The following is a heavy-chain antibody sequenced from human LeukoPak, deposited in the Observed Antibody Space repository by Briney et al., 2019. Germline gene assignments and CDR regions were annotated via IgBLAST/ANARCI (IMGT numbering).Heavy chain of an antibody. D-gene: IGHD3-3*01. V-gene: IGHV3-21*01. Sequence: PGGSLRLSCAASGFTFSSYSMNWVRQAPGKGLEWVSSISSSSSYINYADSVKGRFTISRDNAKNSLYLQMNSLRAEDTAVYYCARVGSYYDFWSGYYTTHYYYYMDVWGKGTTVTVSS. J-gene: IGHJ6*03. CDR2: ISSSSSYI. CDR1: GFTFSSYS. CDR3: ARVGSYYDFWSGYYTTHYYYYMDV.